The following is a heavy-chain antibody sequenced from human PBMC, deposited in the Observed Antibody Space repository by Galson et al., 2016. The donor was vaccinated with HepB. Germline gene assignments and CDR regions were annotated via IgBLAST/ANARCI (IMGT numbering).Heavy chain of an antibody. CDR2: ISYSGTKK. Sequence: SLRLSCAASGFIFSQFAVHWVRQAPGKGLEWVAVISYSGTKKYYTDSVKGRFTVSRDDSKNTLYLQMNTLRPEDTAVYYCARDQKYSGTDFYYAMDAWGKGATVTVSS. CDR3: ARDQKYSGTDFYYAMDA. CDR1: GFIFSQFA. V-gene: IGHV3-30-3*01. D-gene: IGHD5-12*01. J-gene: IGHJ6*04.